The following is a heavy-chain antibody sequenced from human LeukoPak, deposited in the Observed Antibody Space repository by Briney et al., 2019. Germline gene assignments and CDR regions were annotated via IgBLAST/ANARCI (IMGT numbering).Heavy chain of an antibody. CDR1: GFTFDEYA. CDR2: MSGDGGST. V-gene: IGHV3-43*02. J-gene: IGHJ4*02. Sequence: GGSLRLSCAASGFTFDEYAMHWVGQALAKGLDWVSLMSGDGGSTHYANSVKGRFTISRDNSKNSLYLQMNTLRTEDTALYYCAKDIGEIVVVPAADFDYWGQGTLVTVSS. CDR3: AKDIGEIVVVPAADFDY. D-gene: IGHD2-2*01.